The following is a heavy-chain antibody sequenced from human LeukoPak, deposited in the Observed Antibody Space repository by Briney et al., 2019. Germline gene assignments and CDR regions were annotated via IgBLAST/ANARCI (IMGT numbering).Heavy chain of an antibody. CDR2: IRYDGINK. D-gene: IGHD2-15*01. CDR3: ARERLLDSNFYYMDV. CDR1: GFTFSTYG. J-gene: IGHJ6*03. V-gene: IGHV3-30*02. Sequence: SGGSLTLSCAASGFTFSTYGMHWVRQAPGKGLEWVAFIRYDGINKYYADSVRGRFIISRDNAKNSLYLQMSSLRAEDTALYYCARERLLDSNFYYMDVWGKGTTVTVSS.